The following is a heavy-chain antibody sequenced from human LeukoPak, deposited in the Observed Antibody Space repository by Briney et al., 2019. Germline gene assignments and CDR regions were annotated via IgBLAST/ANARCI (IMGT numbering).Heavy chain of an antibody. Sequence: GGSLRLSCAASGFTFSSYAMSWVRQAPGKGLEWVSAISGSGGSTYYADSVKGRFTISRGNSKNTLYLQMNSLRAEDTAVYYCAKDRAWIQLWFDYWGQGTLVTVSS. CDR1: GFTFSSYA. CDR2: ISGSGGST. D-gene: IGHD5-18*01. CDR3: AKDRAWIQLWFDY. V-gene: IGHV3-23*01. J-gene: IGHJ4*02.